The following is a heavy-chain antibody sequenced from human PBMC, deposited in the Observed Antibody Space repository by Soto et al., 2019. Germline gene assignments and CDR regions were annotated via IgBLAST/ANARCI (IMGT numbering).Heavy chain of an antibody. CDR1: GFSLNTYGVG. V-gene: IGHV2-5*02. Sequence: QITLKESGPTLVKPTQTLTLTCTFSGFSLNTYGVGVGWIRQPPGKALEWLALIYWDDDKRYSPSLKSRLTITKDTSKNQVVLTMTNMDTVDTVTYYCARALGSWGAYYFDYWGQGTLVTVSS. J-gene: IGHJ4*02. CDR2: IYWDDDK. CDR3: ARALGSWGAYYFDY. D-gene: IGHD3-16*01.